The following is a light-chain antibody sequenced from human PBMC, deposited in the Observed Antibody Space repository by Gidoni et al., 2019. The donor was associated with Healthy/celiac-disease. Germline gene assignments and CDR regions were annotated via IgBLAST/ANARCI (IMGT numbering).Light chain of an antibody. J-gene: IGKJ1*01. CDR2: GAS. Sequence: EIVLTQSPGTLSLSPGERATLSCRASQSVSSSYLAWYQQKPGQAPRLLIYGASSRATGIPDRFSGSGSGTDFPLTISRLEPEDFAVYSCQQYGSSRWTFXQXPKVEIK. V-gene: IGKV3-20*01. CDR3: QQYGSSRWT. CDR1: QSVSSSY.